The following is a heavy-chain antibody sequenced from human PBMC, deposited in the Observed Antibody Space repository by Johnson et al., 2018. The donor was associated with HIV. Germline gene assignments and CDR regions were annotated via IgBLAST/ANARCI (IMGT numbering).Heavy chain of an antibody. CDR3: ARTSSRAFDI. CDR1: GLTFSNYG. V-gene: IGHV3-30*03. CDR2: ISYDGSNK. D-gene: IGHD2-2*01. J-gene: IGHJ3*02. Sequence: QVQLVESGGGVVQPGRSLRLSCAASGLTFSNYGMHWVRQAPGKGLEWVAVISYDGSNKYYADSVKGRFTISRDNSKNTLYLQMNSLRAEDTAVYYCARTSSRAFDIWGQGTMVTVSS.